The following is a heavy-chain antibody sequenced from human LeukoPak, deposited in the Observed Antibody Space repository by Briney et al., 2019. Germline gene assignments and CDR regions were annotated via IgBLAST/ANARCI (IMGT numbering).Heavy chain of an antibody. CDR2: ISAYNGNA. CDR1: GYTLTSYG. D-gene: IGHD2-2*01. J-gene: IGHJ3*02. CDR3: ALSCSSTSCYGPIDAFDI. Sequence: ASVKVSCKASGYTLTSYGISWVRQAPGQGLEWMGWISAYNGNANYAQKLQGRVAMTTDTSTSTPYMELRSLRSDDTAVYYCALSCSSTSCYGPIDAFDIWGQGTMVTVSS. V-gene: IGHV1-18*01.